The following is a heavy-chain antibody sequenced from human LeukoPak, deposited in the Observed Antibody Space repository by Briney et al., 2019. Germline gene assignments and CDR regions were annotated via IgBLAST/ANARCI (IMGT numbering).Heavy chain of an antibody. CDR1: GGSFSGYY. V-gene: IGHV4-34*01. D-gene: IGHD6-19*01. J-gene: IGHJ4*02. CDR2: INHSGST. Sequence: SETLSLTCAVYGGSFSGYYWSWIRQPPGKGLAWVGEINHSGSTNYIPSLTSRVTISVNTSKNQCSLKLSSVTAADTAVYYCARAIAVAAFGYWGQGTLVTASS. CDR3: ARAIAVAAFGY.